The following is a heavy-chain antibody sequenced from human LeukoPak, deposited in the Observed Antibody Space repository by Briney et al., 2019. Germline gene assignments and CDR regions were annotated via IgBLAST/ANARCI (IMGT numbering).Heavy chain of an antibody. V-gene: IGHV3-21*01. D-gene: IGHD3-10*01. CDR1: GFIFSTYG. CDR2: ISSSSSYI. Sequence: PGGSLRLSCAASGFIFSTYGMHWVRQAPGKGLEWVSSISSSSSYIYYADSVKGRFTISRDNAKNSLYLQMNSLRAEDTAVYYCARETYYYGSGSYLYDYWGQGTLVTVSS. CDR3: ARETYYYGSGSYLYDY. J-gene: IGHJ4*02.